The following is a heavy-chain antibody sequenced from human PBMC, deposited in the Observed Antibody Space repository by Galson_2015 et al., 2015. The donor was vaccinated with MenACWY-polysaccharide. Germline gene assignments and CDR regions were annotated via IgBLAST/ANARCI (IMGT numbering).Heavy chain of an antibody. V-gene: IGHV4-34*01. Sequence: SLTCAVYGGSFSGYYWSWIRQPPGKGLEWIGEINHNGSTNYNPSLKSRVTISADTSKNQFSLKLSSVTAADTAVYYCARLDSSGYFFDYWGQGTLVTVSS. CDR1: GGSFSGYY. J-gene: IGHJ4*02. CDR3: ARLDSSGYFFDY. D-gene: IGHD3-22*01. CDR2: INHNGST.